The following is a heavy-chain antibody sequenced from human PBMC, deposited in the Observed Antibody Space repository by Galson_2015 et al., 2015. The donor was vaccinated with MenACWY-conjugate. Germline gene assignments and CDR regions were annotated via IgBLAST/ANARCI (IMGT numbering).Heavy chain of an antibody. CDR3: ASVDWNGDYFDY. V-gene: IGHV3-74*01. CDR2: INSDGSST. CDR1: GFTFSSYW. D-gene: IGHD1-1*01. J-gene: IGHJ4*02. Sequence: SLRLSCAASGFTFSSYWMHWVRQAPGKGLVWVSRINSDGSSTSYADSVKGRFTISRDNAKNTLYLQMNSLRAEDTAVYYCASVDWNGDYFDYWGQGTLVTVSS.